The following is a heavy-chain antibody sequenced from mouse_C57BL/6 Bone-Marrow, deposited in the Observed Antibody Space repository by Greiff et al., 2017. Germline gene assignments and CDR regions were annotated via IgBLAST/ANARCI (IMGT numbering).Heavy chain of an antibody. CDR2: IYPGDGDT. Sequence: QVHVKQSGPELVKPGASVKISCKASGYAFSSSWMNWVKQRPGKGLEWIGRIYPGDGDTNYNGKFKGKATLTADKSSSTAYMQLSSLTSEDSAVYFCATLSAFDVWGTGTTVTVSS. D-gene: IGHD3-1*01. V-gene: IGHV1-82*01. CDR1: GYAFSSSW. CDR3: ATLSAFDV. J-gene: IGHJ1*03.